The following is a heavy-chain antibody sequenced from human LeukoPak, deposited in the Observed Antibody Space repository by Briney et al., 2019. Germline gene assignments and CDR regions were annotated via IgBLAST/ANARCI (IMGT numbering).Heavy chain of an antibody. CDR3: ARVIVATMARQYYFDY. CDR2: ISSSSSYI. V-gene: IGHV3-21*01. D-gene: IGHD5-12*01. CDR1: GFTFSSYS. Sequence: GSLRLSCAASGFTFSSYSMKWVRQASGKGLEWVSSISSSSSYIYYADSVKGRFTISRDNAKNSLYLQMNSLRAEDTAVYYCARVIVATMARQYYFDYWGQGTLVTVSS. J-gene: IGHJ4*02.